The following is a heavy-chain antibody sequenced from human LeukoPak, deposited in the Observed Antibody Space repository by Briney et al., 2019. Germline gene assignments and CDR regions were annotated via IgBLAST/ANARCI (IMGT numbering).Heavy chain of an antibody. D-gene: IGHD3-3*01. J-gene: IGHJ6*03. CDR1: GFTLSSYG. CDR2: IRYDGSNK. Sequence: GGSLRLSCAASGFTLSSYGMHWVRQAPGKGLEWVAFIRYDGSNKYYADSVKGRFTISRDNSKNTLYLQMNSLRAEDTAVYYCATATIFGYYYYMDVWGKGTTVTVSS. CDR3: ATATIFGYYYYMDV. V-gene: IGHV3-30*02.